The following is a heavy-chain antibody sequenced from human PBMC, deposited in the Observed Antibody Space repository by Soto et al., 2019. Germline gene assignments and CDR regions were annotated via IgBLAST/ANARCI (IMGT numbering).Heavy chain of an antibody. CDR2: IIPISGTA. CDR1: GGTFSSYA. D-gene: IGHD2-2*01. V-gene: IGHV1-69*01. Sequence: QVQLVQSGAEVKKPGSSVKVSCKASGGTFSSYAISWVRQAPGQGLEWMGGIIPISGTATYAQKVQGRVTITADESTSTAYMERSSLRSEDTAVYYCPRSQGSSTSREIYYYYYYGMDVWGQGTTVTVSS. CDR3: PRSQGSSTSREIYYYYYYGMDV. J-gene: IGHJ6*02.